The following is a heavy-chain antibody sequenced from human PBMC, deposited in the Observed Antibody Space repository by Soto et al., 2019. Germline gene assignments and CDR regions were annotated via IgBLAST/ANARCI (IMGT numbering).Heavy chain of an antibody. CDR1: EFAFSSYW. CDR3: ASDVSAGSRGLYFDAFDI. Sequence: EVQLVESGGGLVQPGGSLTLSCAASEFAFSSYWMTWVRQAPGKGLEWVANIRKDGSQRSYLDSVRGRFTISRDSSKSSLYLQLISLRAEDTALYFCASDVSAGSRGLYFDAFDIWGQGTMVTVSS. V-gene: IGHV3-7*05. D-gene: IGHD2-8*01. CDR2: IRKDGSQR. J-gene: IGHJ3*02.